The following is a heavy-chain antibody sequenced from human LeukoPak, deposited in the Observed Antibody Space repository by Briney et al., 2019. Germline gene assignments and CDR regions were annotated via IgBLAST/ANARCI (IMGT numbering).Heavy chain of an antibody. CDR1: GGTFSSYA. V-gene: IGHV1-69*04. CDR2: IIPILGIA. Sequence: GASVKVSCKASGGTFSSYAISWVRQAPGQGLEWMGRIIPILGIANYAQKFQGRVTITADKSTSTAYMELSSLRSEDTAVYYCARDGKAAAGPVIGGVYYYGMDVWGQGTTVTVSS. D-gene: IGHD6-13*01. CDR3: ARDGKAAAGPVIGGVYYYGMDV. J-gene: IGHJ6*02.